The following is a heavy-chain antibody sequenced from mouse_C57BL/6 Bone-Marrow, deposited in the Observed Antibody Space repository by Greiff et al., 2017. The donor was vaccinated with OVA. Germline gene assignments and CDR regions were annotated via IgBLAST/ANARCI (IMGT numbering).Heavy chain of an antibody. CDR2: VYPYTGGT. J-gene: IGHJ3*01. D-gene: IGHD1-1*01. V-gene: IGHV1-36*01. CDR1: GFTFTDYY. CDR3: ARLITAGGPAWFAY. Sequence: EVQLQQSGPVLVKPGPSVKISCKASGFTFTDYYMHWVKQSPGKSLEWIGLVYPYTGGTSYNQKFKGKATLTVDTSSSTAYMERSILAAEDAAVYCCARLITAGGPAWFAYWGQGTLVTVSA.